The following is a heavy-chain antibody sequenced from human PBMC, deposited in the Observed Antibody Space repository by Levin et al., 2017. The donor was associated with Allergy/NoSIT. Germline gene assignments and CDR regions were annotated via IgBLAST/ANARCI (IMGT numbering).Heavy chain of an antibody. Sequence: SQTLSLTCAVSGGSISSGGYSWSWIRQPPGKGLEWIGYIYHSGSTYYNPSLKSRVTISVDRSKNQFSLKLSSVTAADTAVYYCARQSGVGGAVSPNYYYYGMDVWGQGTTVTVSS. D-gene: IGHD4-11*01. CDR3: ARQSGVGGAVSPNYYYYGMDV. V-gene: IGHV4-30-2*01. CDR2: IYHSGST. J-gene: IGHJ6*02. CDR1: GGSISSGGYS.